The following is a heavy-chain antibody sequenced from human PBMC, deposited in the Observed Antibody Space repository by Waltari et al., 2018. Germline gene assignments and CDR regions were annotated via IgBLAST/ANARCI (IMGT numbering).Heavy chain of an antibody. Sequence: QLQLQESGPGLVKPSETLSLTCTVSGGSISSSSYYWGWIRKPPGKGLEWIGSIYYSGSTYYNPSLKSRVTISVDTSKNQFSLKLSSVTAADTAVYYCARDSIVGASHPYYFDYWGQGTLVTVSS. D-gene: IGHD1-26*01. J-gene: IGHJ4*02. CDR2: IYYSGST. V-gene: IGHV4-39*07. CDR1: GGSISSSSYY. CDR3: ARDSIVGASHPYYFDY.